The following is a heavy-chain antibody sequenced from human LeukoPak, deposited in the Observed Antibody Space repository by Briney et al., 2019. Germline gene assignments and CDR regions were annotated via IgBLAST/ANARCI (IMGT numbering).Heavy chain of an antibody. J-gene: IGHJ3*02. Sequence: ASVKVSCKASGYTFTSYAMNWVRQAPGQGLKWMGWINTNTGNPTYAQGFTGRFVFSLDTSVSTAYLQISSLKAEDTAVYYCARESAAAGNDAFDIWGQGTMVTVSS. D-gene: IGHD6-13*01. V-gene: IGHV7-4-1*02. CDR1: GYTFTSYA. CDR2: INTNTGNP. CDR3: ARESAAAGNDAFDI.